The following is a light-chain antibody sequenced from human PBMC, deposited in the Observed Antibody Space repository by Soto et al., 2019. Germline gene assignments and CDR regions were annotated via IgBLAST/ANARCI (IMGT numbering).Light chain of an antibody. CDR3: FSYTSSGTYV. Sequence: QSVLTQPASVSGSPGQSITISCTGTSSDVGGYNYVSWYQQHPGKAPKLMIYEVNNRPSGISNRFSGSKSGNTASLTISGLQAEDETDYYCFSYTSSGTYVFGTGTKVTVL. V-gene: IGLV2-14*01. CDR1: SSDVGGYNY. J-gene: IGLJ1*01. CDR2: EVN.